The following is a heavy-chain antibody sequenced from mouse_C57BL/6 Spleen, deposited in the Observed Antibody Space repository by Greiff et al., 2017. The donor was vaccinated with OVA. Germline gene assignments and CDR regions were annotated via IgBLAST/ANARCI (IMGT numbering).Heavy chain of an antibody. D-gene: IGHD2-4*01. CDR2: INPYNGGP. V-gene: IGHV1-19*01. CDR3: ARGGDYDGGAWFAY. Sequence: EVQLQQSGPVLVKPGASVKMSCKASGYTFTDYYMNWVKQSHGKSLEWIGVINPYNGGPSYNQKFKGKATLTVDKSSSTAYMELNSLTSEDSAVYYCARGGDYDGGAWFAYWGQGTLVTVSA. CDR1: GYTFTDYY. J-gene: IGHJ3*01.